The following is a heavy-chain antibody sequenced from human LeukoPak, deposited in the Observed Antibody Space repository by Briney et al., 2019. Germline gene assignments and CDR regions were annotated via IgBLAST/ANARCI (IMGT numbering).Heavy chain of an antibody. CDR3: AKEIWPTVTTPGHTYFDY. D-gene: IGHD4-17*01. J-gene: IGHJ4*02. Sequence: PGGSLRLSCAASRFTFSSYSMNWVRQAPGKGLEWVSSISSSGSYIYYADSVKGRFTISRDNSENTLYLQMNSLRAEDTAVFYCAKEIWPTVTTPGHTYFDYWGQGALVTVSS. CDR1: RFTFSSYS. V-gene: IGHV3-21*01. CDR2: ISSSGSYI.